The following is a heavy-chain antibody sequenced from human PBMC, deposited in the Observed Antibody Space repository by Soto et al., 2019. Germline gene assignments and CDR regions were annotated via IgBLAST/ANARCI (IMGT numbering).Heavy chain of an antibody. V-gene: IGHV1-69*12. Sequence: QVQLVQSGAEVKKPGSSVMVSCKASGGTFSSYAISWERKAPGQGLEWMGGIIPIFGTANYAQKFQGRVTITADESTSTAYMELSSLRSEDTAVYYCARNPDANYYYGMDVWGQGTTVTVSS. CDR1: GGTFSSYA. CDR2: IIPIFGTA. CDR3: ARNPDANYYYGMDV. J-gene: IGHJ6*02.